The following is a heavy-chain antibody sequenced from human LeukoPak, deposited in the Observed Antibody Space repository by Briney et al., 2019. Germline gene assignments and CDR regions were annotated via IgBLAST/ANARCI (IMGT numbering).Heavy chain of an antibody. CDR2: ISTDGSTT. Sequence: GGSLRLSCAASGFTFSSYWMHWVRQVPGRGPLWVSHISTDGSTTNYADSVKGRFTTSRDNANNTLYLQMNSLRAEDTAVYYCLFGSGSYYTAFEYWGQGALVTVSS. D-gene: IGHD3-10*01. CDR3: LFGSGSYYTAFEY. CDR1: GFTFSSYW. J-gene: IGHJ4*02. V-gene: IGHV3-74*01.